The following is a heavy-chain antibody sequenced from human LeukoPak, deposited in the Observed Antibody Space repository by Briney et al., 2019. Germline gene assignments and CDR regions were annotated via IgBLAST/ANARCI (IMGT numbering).Heavy chain of an antibody. CDR1: GGSFSGYY. CDR3: ARGRWGTTIFHFDY. Sequence: SETRSLTCAVDGGSFSGYYWSWIRQPPGKGLEWIGEINNSGSTNYNPSLKSRVTISVDTSKNQFSLKLSSVTAADPAVYYCARGRWGTTIFHFDYWGQGTLVTVSS. J-gene: IGHJ4*02. CDR2: INNSGST. D-gene: IGHD3-3*01. V-gene: IGHV4-34*01.